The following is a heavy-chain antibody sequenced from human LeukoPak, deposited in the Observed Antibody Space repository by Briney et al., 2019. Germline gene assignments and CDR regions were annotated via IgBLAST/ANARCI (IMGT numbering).Heavy chain of an antibody. D-gene: IGHD6-13*01. J-gene: IGHJ4*02. Sequence: GASVKVSFTASGGTFIRYAISRVRQATGEGVEWMGWMNTNSGNTGYTQKFQGRVTITRNTSISTAYMELTSLRSEDTALYYCAKARSSSWYVFDYWGQGTLVTVSS. CDR2: MNTNSGNT. V-gene: IGHV1-8*03. CDR1: GGTFIRYA. CDR3: AKARSSSWYVFDY.